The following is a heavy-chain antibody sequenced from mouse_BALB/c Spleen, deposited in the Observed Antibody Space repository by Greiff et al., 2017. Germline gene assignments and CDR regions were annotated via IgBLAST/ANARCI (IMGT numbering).Heavy chain of an antibody. Sequence: VQLQQSGAELVKPGASVKLSCTASGFNIKDTYMHWVKQRPEQGLEWIGRIDPANGNTKYDPKFQGKATITADTSSNTAYLQLSSLTSEDTAVYYCAREEYYGSSDGYFEVWGAGTTVTVSS. CDR2: IDPANGNT. V-gene: IGHV14-3*02. CDR1: GFNIKDTY. CDR3: AREEYYGSSDGYFEV. D-gene: IGHD1-1*01. J-gene: IGHJ1*01.